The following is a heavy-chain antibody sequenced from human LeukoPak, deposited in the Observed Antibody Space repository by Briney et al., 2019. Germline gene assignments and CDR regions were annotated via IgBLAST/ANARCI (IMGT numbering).Heavy chain of an antibody. D-gene: IGHD3-10*01. CDR2: IYYTGT. CDR3: ARAKTYGSGSDY. CDR1: GGSVTDYY. Sequence: SETLSLTCTVSGGSVTDYYWSWIRQSPGKGLEWIGYIYYTGTSYNPSLKSRVTISVDTSKNQFSLKLSSVTAADTAVYYCARAKTYGSGSDYWGQGTLVTVSS. J-gene: IGHJ4*02. V-gene: IGHV4-59*02.